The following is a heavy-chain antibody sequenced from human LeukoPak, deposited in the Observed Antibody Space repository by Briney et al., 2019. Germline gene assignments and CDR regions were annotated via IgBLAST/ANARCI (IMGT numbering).Heavy chain of an antibody. J-gene: IGHJ4*02. V-gene: IGHV6-1*01. CDR1: GDSVSSKNGA. CDR3: ARDFGTTGWHTFDY. Sequence: SQTLSLTCVLSGDSVSSKNGAWSWIRQSPSRCLESLGRTYYRSKWYNDYAEAMEGRMTISQDTSKNQCSLHLNSVTPDDTAVYYCARDFGTTGWHTFDYWGQGTLVTVSS. D-gene: IGHD6-19*01. CDR2: TYYRSKWYN.